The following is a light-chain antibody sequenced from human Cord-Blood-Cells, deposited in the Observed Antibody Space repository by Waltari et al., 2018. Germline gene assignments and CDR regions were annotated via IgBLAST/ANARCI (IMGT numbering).Light chain of an antibody. CDR3: QQYNSYRT. Sequence: MNRTASPTTLSEAVVDRAIITCRASQSISSWLAWYQQKPGKAPKLLIYDASSLESGVPSRFSGSGSGTEFTFTISSLQPDDFATYCCQQYNSYRTFGQGTKVEIK. J-gene: IGKJ1*01. CDR1: QSISSW. V-gene: IGKV1-5*01. CDR2: DAS.